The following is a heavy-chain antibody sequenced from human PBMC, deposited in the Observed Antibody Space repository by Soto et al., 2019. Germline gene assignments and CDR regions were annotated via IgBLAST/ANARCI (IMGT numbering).Heavy chain of an antibody. CDR3: ARGDYGDFDY. J-gene: IGHJ4*02. Sequence: PSETLSLTCAVYGGSFSGYYWSWIRQPPGKGLEWIGEINHSGSTNYNPSLKSRVTISVDTSKNQFSLKLSSVTAADTAVYYCARGDYGDFDYWGQGTLVTVSS. V-gene: IGHV4-34*01. CDR1: GGSFSGYY. CDR2: INHSGST. D-gene: IGHD4-17*01.